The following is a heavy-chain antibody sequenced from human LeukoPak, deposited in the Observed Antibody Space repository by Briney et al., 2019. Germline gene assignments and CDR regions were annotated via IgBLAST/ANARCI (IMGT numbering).Heavy chain of an antibody. CDR2: IVVGSGDT. Sequence: SVKVSCKASGFTFANSGMQWVRQARGQRLGWIGWIVVGSGDTNYAQKLQERVSLTRDLSTSTAYLELRSLRSDDTAVYYCVADRYCSGDSCYFYYYDMDVWGQGTTVTVSS. D-gene: IGHD2-15*01. J-gene: IGHJ6*02. CDR3: VADRYCSGDSCYFYYYDMDV. CDR1: GFTFANSG. V-gene: IGHV1-58*02.